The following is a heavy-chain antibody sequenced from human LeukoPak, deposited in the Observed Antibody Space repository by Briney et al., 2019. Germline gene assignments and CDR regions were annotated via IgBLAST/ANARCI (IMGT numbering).Heavy chain of an antibody. D-gene: IGHD3-22*01. Sequence: SETLSLTCAVYGGSFSGYYWTWIRQTPEKGLEWIGEMNPSGSTNYNPSLKSRVTISVDTSKNQFSLELSSVTAADTAVYYCARGRQDVTMIVVVMTAVSYYLDVWGRGTTVTVS. J-gene: IGHJ6*03. CDR1: GGSFSGYY. CDR2: MNPSGST. V-gene: IGHV4-34*01. CDR3: ARGRQDVTMIVVVMTAVSYYLDV.